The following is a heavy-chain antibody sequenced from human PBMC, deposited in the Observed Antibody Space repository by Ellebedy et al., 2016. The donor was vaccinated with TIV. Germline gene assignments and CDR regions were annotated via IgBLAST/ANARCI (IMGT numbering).Heavy chain of an antibody. CDR3: ARAEGIAVAGAG. CDR2: IYYGGNT. J-gene: IGHJ4*02. D-gene: IGHD6-19*01. V-gene: IGHV4-39*07. CDR1: GGSISSSSYN. Sequence: SETLSLTXFVSGGSISSSSYNWGWIRQPPGKGLEWFGNIYYGGNTYYNPSLKSRVTISVDTSRNQFSLKLSSVTAADTAVYYCARAEGIAVAGAGWGQGTLVTVSS.